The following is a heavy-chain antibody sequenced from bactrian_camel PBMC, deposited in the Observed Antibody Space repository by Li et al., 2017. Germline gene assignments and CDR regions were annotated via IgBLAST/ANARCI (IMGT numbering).Heavy chain of an antibody. CDR2: KDGDGIT. V-gene: IGHV3S44*01. CDR1: GYTYSRYC. Sequence: VQLVESGGGSVQAGGSLRLSCAASGYTYSRYCMGWFRQVPGKEREGVVVKDGDGITSYADSVKGRFTISQDNAKNTLYLQMNSLKPEDTAMYYCAADTGGTMGWVGALTEEYNYWGQGTQVTVS. CDR3: AADTGGTMGWVGALTEEYNY. J-gene: IGHJ4*01. D-gene: IGHD5*01.